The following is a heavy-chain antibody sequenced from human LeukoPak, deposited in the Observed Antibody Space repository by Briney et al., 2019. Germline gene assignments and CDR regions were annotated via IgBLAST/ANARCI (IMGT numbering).Heavy chain of an antibody. J-gene: IGHJ4*02. Sequence: GSLRLSCAVSGFTFSGFWMSWSRQAPGKGLEWVASINSDGSEGYYADVVKGRFTISRDNAKNSLYLQINSLRAEDTAVYYCARDEEAVAGMFDYWGQGTLVTVSS. CDR1: GFTFSGFW. V-gene: IGHV3-7*03. D-gene: IGHD6-19*01. CDR2: INSDGSEG. CDR3: ARDEEAVAGMFDY.